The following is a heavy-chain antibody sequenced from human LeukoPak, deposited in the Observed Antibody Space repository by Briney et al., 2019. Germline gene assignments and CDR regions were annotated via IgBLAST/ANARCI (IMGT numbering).Heavy chain of an antibody. V-gene: IGHV1-18*01. J-gene: IGHJ4*02. Sequence: ASVKVSCKAYGYTFTSYGISWVRQAPGQGLEWMGWISAYNGNTNYAQKLQGRVTMTTDTSTSTAYMELRSLRSDDTAVYYCAREGGITGIHINLYDYWGQGTLVTVSS. CDR2: ISAYNGNT. CDR1: GYTFTSYG. D-gene: IGHD1-20*01. CDR3: AREGGITGIHINLYDY.